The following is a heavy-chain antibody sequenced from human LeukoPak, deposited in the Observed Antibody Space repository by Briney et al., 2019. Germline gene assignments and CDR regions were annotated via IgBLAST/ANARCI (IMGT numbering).Heavy chain of an antibody. Sequence: SETLSLTCAVYGGSFSGYYWSWIRQPPGKGLEWIGEINHSGSTNYNPSLKSRVTKSVDTSKNQFSLKLSSVTAADTAVYYCASNYYYDSSGYQGGEVYWGQGTLVTVSS. J-gene: IGHJ4*02. CDR2: INHSGST. V-gene: IGHV4-34*01. D-gene: IGHD3-22*01. CDR3: ASNYYYDSSGYQGGEVY. CDR1: GGSFSGYY.